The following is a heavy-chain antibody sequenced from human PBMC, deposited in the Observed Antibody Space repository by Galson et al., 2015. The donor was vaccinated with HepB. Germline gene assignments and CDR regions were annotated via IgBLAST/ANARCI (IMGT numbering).Heavy chain of an antibody. V-gene: IGHV4-34*01. J-gene: IGHJ6*02. D-gene: IGHD2-2*01. Sequence: SETLSLTCAVYGGSFSGYYWSWIRQPPGKGLEWIGEINHSGSTNYNPSLKSQVTISVDTSKNQFSLKLSSVTAADTAVYYCARGGHCSSTSSRDCHYYYGMDVWGQGTTVTVSS. CDR3: ARGGHCSSTSSRDCHYYYGMDV. CDR1: GGSFSGYY. CDR2: INHSGST.